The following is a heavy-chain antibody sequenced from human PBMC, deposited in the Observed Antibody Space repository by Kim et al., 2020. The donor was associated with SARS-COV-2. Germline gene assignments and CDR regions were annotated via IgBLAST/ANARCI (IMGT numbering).Heavy chain of an antibody. J-gene: IGHJ4*02. CDR3: ARNEYSSSPATY. D-gene: IGHD6-6*01. V-gene: IGHV5-51*01. Sequence: RYSPSFQGQVTISADKSISTAYLQWSSLKASDTAMYYCARNEYSSSPATYWGQGTLVTVSS.